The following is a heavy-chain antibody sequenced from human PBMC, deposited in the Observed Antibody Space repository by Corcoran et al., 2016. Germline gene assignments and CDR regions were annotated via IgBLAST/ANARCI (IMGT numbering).Heavy chain of an antibody. Sequence: EVQLVESGGVVVQPGGSLRHSCAASGFTFDDYAMHWVRQDPGKGLEWVSLISWDGGSTYYADSVKGRFTISRDNSKNSLYLQMNSLRAEDTALYYCAKVFQKDDFCSPFDVWGQGTLVTVSS. D-gene: IGHD3-3*01. J-gene: IGHJ4*02. V-gene: IGHV3-43D*03. CDR1: GFTFDDYA. CDR2: ISWDGGST. CDR3: AKVFQKDDFCSPFDV.